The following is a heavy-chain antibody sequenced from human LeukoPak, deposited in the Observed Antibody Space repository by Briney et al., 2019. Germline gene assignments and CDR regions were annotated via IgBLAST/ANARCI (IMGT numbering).Heavy chain of an antibody. V-gene: IGHV4-4*07. Sequence: SETLSLTCTVSGGSISSYYWSRIRQPAGKGLEWIGRIYTSGSTNYNPSLKSRVTMSVDTSKNQFSLKLSSVTAADTAVYYCARYDSSGYYWYYFDYWGQGTLVTVSS. CDR2: IYTSGST. J-gene: IGHJ4*02. D-gene: IGHD3-22*01. CDR3: ARYDSSGYYWYYFDY. CDR1: GGSISSYY.